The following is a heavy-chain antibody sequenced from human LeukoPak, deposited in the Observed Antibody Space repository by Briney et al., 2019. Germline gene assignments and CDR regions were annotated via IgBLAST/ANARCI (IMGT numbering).Heavy chain of an antibody. V-gene: IGHV5-51*01. J-gene: IGHJ4*02. Sequence: GESLKISCKGSGYSFSSYWIAWVRQMPGKGLEWMGSIFPDYFDTSYSPSFQGQVTISIDKSIGTAYLQWSSLKASDTAMYYCARRPANYYDTSGYAVLDYWGQGTLVTVSS. D-gene: IGHD3-22*01. CDR1: GYSFSSYW. CDR3: ARRPANYYDTSGYAVLDY. CDR2: IFPDYFDT.